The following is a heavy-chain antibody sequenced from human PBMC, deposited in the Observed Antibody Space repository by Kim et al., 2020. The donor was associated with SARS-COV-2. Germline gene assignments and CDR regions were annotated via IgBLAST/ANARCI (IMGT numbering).Heavy chain of an antibody. CDR1: GGSISSYY. Sequence: SETLSLTCTVSGGSISSYYWSWIRQPPGKGLEWIGYIYYSGSTNYNPSLKSRVTISVDTSKNQFSLKLSSVTAADTAVYYCARSRPAPRVWGSYRPHHPYFDYWGQGTLVTVSS. V-gene: IGHV4-59*01. D-gene: IGHD3-16*02. CDR2: IYYSGST. CDR3: ARSRPAPRVWGSYRPHHPYFDY. J-gene: IGHJ4*02.